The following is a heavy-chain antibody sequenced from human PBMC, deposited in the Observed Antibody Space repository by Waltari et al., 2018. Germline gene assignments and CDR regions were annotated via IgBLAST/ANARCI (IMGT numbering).Heavy chain of an antibody. CDR3: AKGGIEARLTDY. D-gene: IGHD5-12*01. V-gene: IGHV3-23*04. CDR1: GFTFSHHN. J-gene: IGHJ4*02. CDR2: NDVSTGAS. Sequence: EVHLVESGGGLVQPGGSLRLSCAASGFTFSHHNMGWLRQAPGKGLEWVSINDVSTGASHYADSVKGRFSISRDNPKNTLYLQMNSLRAEDTAVYYCAKGGIEARLTDYWGQGTLVTVSS.